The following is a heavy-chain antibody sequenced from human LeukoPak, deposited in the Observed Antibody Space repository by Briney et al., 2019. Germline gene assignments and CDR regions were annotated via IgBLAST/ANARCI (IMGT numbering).Heavy chain of an antibody. D-gene: IGHD6-13*01. Sequence: SGGSLRLSCAASGFTFSSYSMNWVRQAPGKGLEWVSHITASGTAMFYADSVKGRFTISRDNAKNSLYLQMNSLRDEDTAVYYCARDRRGSSWSSLGYWGQGTLVTVSS. CDR1: GFTFSSYS. J-gene: IGHJ4*02. CDR3: ARDRRGSSWSSLGY. CDR2: ITASGTAM. V-gene: IGHV3-48*02.